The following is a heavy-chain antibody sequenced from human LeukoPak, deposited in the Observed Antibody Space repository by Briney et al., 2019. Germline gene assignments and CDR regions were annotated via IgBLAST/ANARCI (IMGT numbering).Heavy chain of an antibody. CDR1: GYTFTDYY. Sequence: ALVKVSCKASGYTFTDYYIHWVRQAPGQGLEWMGWINPNSGDTNYAQRFQGRVTMTRDTSLTTAYMELRRLRSDDTAVYYCARDFYSGYFDYWGQGTLVTVSS. J-gene: IGHJ4*02. CDR2: INPNSGDT. D-gene: IGHD1-26*01. V-gene: IGHV1-2*02. CDR3: ARDFYSGYFDY.